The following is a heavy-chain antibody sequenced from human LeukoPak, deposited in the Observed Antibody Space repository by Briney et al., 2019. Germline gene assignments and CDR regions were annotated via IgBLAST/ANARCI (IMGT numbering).Heavy chain of an antibody. CDR1: GFTFSSYG. D-gene: IGHD6-19*01. Sequence: GGSLRLSCAASGFTFSSYGMHWVRQAPGKGLEWVAVISYDGSNKYYAGSVKGRFTISRDNSKNTLYLQMNSLRAEDTAVYYCAKEGSSSGWYFGYWGQGTLVTVSS. V-gene: IGHV3-30*18. CDR2: ISYDGSNK. CDR3: AKEGSSSGWYFGY. J-gene: IGHJ4*02.